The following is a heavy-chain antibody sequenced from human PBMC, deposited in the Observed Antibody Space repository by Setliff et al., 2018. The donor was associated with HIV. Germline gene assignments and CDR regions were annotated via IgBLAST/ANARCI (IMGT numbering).Heavy chain of an antibody. CDR2: IYPGDYDT. Sequence: PGESLKISCKGSGYSFTNYWIGWVRQMPGKGLEWMGIIYPGDYDTRYSPSFQGQVTISADKSISTAYLQWSSLKASDTAMYYCARLSVVTATRIYYFDYWGQGTLVTVSS. CDR1: GYSFTNYW. CDR3: ARLSVVTATRIYYFDY. V-gene: IGHV5-51*01. D-gene: IGHD2-21*02. J-gene: IGHJ4*02.